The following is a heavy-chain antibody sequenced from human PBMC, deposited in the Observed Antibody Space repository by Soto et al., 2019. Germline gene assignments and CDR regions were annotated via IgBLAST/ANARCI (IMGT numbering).Heavy chain of an antibody. CDR2: ICGSGGST. Sequence: EVQLLESGGGLVQPGGSLRLSCAPSGFTFSSCAMSWVRQAPGKGLEWVSAICGSGGSTYYAVSVKGRFTISRDNSKITLYLQMNSLRAEDTAVYYCAKDLRYYDIPYYFDDLGQGTLVTVSS. CDR1: GFTFSSCA. D-gene: IGHD3-22*01. V-gene: IGHV3-23*01. J-gene: IGHJ4*02. CDR3: AKDLRYYDIPYYFDD.